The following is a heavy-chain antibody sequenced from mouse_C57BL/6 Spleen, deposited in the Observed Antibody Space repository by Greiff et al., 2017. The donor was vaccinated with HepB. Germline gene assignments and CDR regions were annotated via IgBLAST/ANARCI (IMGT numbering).Heavy chain of an antibody. J-gene: IGHJ4*01. Sequence: EVKLVESEAGLVQPGSSMKLSCTASGFTFSDYYMAWVRQVPEKGLEWVANINYDGSSTYYLDSLKSRFIISRDNAKNILYLQMSSLKSEDTATYYCARDQGDGYAMDYWGQGTSVTVSS. CDR3: ARDQGDGYAMDY. CDR1: GFTFSDYY. CDR2: INYDGSST. D-gene: IGHD2-3*01. V-gene: IGHV5-16*01.